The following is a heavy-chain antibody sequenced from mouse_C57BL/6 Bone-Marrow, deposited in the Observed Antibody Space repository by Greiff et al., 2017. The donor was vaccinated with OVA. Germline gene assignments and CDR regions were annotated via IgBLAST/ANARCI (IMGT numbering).Heavy chain of an antibody. CDR2: IDPSDSYT. Sequence: QQSGQGLEWIGEIDPSDSYTNYNQKFKGKATLTVDTSSSTAYMQLSSLTSEDSAVYYCARNYDYAPLMDYWGQGTSVTVSS. V-gene: IGHV1-50*01. CDR3: ARNYDYAPLMDY. J-gene: IGHJ4*01. D-gene: IGHD2-4*01.